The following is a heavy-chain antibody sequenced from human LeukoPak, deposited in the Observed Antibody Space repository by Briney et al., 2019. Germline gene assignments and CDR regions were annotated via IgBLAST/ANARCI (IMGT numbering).Heavy chain of an antibody. J-gene: IGHJ4*02. Sequence: PSETLSLTCTVSGGSISSGSYYWSWIRQPAGKGLEWIGRIYTSGSTNYNPSLKSRVTISVDTSKNQFSLKLSSVTAADTAVYYCARGDSGYDSLFDYWGQGTLVTVSS. D-gene: IGHD5-12*01. V-gene: IGHV4-61*02. CDR3: ARGDSGYDSLFDY. CDR2: IYTSGST. CDR1: GGSISSGSYY.